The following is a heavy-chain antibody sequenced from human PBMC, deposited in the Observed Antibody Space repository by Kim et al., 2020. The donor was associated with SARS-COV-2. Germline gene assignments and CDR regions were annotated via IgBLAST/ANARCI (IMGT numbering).Heavy chain of an antibody. V-gene: IGHV3-73*01. Sequence: KGRFTICRDDSKNTAYLQMNSLKTEDTAVYYCTRPGGRPDCSSTSCSIDYWGQGTLVTVSS. D-gene: IGHD2-2*01. CDR3: TRPGGRPDCSSTSCSIDY. J-gene: IGHJ4*02.